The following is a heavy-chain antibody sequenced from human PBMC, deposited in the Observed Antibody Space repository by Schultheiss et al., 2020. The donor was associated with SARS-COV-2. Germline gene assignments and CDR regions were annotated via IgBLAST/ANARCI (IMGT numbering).Heavy chain of an antibody. V-gene: IGHV3-23*03. CDR3: ATDTFYNDRSGYYSFDY. Sequence: GESLKISCAASGFTFNNYAMSWVRQAPGKGLEWVSVIYSGGTTYFADSVKGRFTISRDNAKNSLYLQMNSLRAEDTAVYYCATDTFYNDRSGYYSFDYWGQGTLVTVSS. CDR2: IYSGGTT. CDR1: GFTFNNYA. D-gene: IGHD3-22*01. J-gene: IGHJ4*02.